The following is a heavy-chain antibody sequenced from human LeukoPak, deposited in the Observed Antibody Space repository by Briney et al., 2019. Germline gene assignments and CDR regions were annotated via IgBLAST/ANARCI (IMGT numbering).Heavy chain of an antibody. Sequence: GSSLRLPCSLSGFTFRSYGVHWVRHATGKGLEWVAVISYDGSNKYYADSVKGGFTIARDNSKNTLYLQMNSLRAEDTAVYYCAKDELRYCSGGSCYGTFDYWGQGTLVTVSS. CDR2: ISYDGSNK. V-gene: IGHV3-30*18. J-gene: IGHJ4*02. CDR1: GFTFRSYG. D-gene: IGHD2-15*01. CDR3: AKDELRYCSGGSCYGTFDY.